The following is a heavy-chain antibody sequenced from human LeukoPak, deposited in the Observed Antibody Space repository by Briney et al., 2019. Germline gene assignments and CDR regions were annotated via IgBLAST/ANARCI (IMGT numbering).Heavy chain of an antibody. CDR3: ARDGGTYETYYYDSSGYSIDY. D-gene: IGHD3-22*01. V-gene: IGHV1-46*01. CDR2: INPSGGST. J-gene: IGHJ4*02. CDR1: GYTFTSYY. Sequence: ASVKVSCKASGYTFTSYYMHWVRQAPGQGLEWMGIINPSGGSTSYAQKFQGRVTMTRDTSTSTVYMELSSLRSEDTAVYYCARDGGTYETYYYDSSGYSIDYWGQGTLVTVSS.